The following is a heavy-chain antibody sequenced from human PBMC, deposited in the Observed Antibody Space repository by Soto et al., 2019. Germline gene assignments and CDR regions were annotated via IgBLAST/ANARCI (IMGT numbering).Heavy chain of an antibody. D-gene: IGHD1-26*01. Sequence: QVHLQESGPGLVKPSETLSLTCTVSGGSISSYYWNWIRQPAGKGLEWIGRIHSSGYTNYNSSLRSRVTMSVDSSKSQISLKMTSVTAADTAVYYCASLGGTIDYWAPGTLVTVSS. CDR1: GGSISSYY. J-gene: IGHJ4*02. CDR2: IHSSGYT. CDR3: ASLGGTIDY. V-gene: IGHV4-4*07.